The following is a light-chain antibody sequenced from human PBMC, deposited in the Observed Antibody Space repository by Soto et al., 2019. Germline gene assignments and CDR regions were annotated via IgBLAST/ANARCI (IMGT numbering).Light chain of an antibody. CDR1: ESVSSN. J-gene: IGKJ5*01. CDR3: QQYQSWPTIT. V-gene: IGKV3-15*01. Sequence: EIVWTQSPATLSVSPGDRATLSCRASESVSSNLAWYQQRPGQAPRLVIYGASTRAPGIPARFSGGGCGTEFTLTICSLQSEDFAVYYCQQYQSWPTITFGQGTRLEIK. CDR2: GAS.